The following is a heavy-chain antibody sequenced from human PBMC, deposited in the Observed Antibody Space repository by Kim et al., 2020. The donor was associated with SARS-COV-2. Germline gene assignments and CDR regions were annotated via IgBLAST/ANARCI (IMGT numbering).Heavy chain of an antibody. V-gene: IGHV1-8*01. J-gene: IGHJ6*03. CDR1: GYTFTSYD. Sequence: ASVKVSCKASGYTFTSYDINWVRQATGQGLEWMGWMNPNSGNTGYAQKFQGRVTMTRNTSISTAYMELSSLRSEDTAVYYCARGQILYGDYVFHVPLYYYYYRDVWGKGPTVTVS. D-gene: IGHD4-17*01. CDR3: ARGQILYGDYVFHVPLYYYYYRDV. CDR2: MNPNSGNT.